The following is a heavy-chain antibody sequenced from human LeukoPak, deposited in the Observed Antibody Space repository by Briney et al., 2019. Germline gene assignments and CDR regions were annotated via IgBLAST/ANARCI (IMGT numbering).Heavy chain of an antibody. CDR1: GVTFSHAL. J-gene: IGHJ3*02. V-gene: IGHV3-15*01. D-gene: IGHD1-26*01. Sequence: PGGSLILSCGASGVTFSHALMNWVRHAPGEGLEWVGRIKSKTDGGTTDYSAPVKGRFTISRDDSKNTLYLQMNSLKTEDTAMYYCCTDDSGSYFQGDPFDIWGQGTMVTVSS. CDR3: CTDDSGSYFQGDPFDI. CDR2: IKSKTDGGTT.